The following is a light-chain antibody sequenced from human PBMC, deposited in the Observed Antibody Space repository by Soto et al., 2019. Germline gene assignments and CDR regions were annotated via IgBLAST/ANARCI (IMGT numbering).Light chain of an antibody. CDR3: ASHGNNRV. Sequence: QSALTQPASVSGSPGQSITISCTGSNSDIGAYNYVSWYQQHPGKAPKFIMYEVSNRPSGVSNRFSGSKSGNTASLTISGLQAEDEADYYCASHGNNRVFGEGTKLTVL. CDR1: NSDIGAYNY. CDR2: EVS. V-gene: IGLV2-14*01. J-gene: IGLJ2*01.